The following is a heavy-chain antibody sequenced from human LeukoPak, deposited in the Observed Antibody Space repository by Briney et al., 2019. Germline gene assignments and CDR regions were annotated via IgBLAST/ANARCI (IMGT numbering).Heavy chain of an antibody. CDR1: GYTFINYA. Sequence: ASVNVSCKTSGYTFINYAITWVRQAPGGGLEWMGTISTYNGYRSHAQKFRGRVTMTTDTSTSTAYMELSSLRSEDTAVYYCARDDYDFWSGSWGQGTLVTVSS. CDR3: ARDDYDFWSGS. J-gene: IGHJ5*02. D-gene: IGHD3-3*01. CDR2: ISTYNGYR. V-gene: IGHV1-18*01.